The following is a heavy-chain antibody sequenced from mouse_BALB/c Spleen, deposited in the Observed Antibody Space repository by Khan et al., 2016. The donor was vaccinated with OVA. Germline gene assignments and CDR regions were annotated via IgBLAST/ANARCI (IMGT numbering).Heavy chain of an antibody. D-gene: IGHD1-3*01. CDR3: ARLEDI. V-gene: IGHV2-9*02. J-gene: IGHJ2*01. CDR1: GFPFTSYG. CDR2: IWAGGST. Sequence: VQLQESGPGLVAPSQCLSITFTVSGFPFTSYGVPLVRQPPGKGLEWLGVIWAGGSTNYNSALMSRLSISKDNSKSQVFLKMNRLQTDDTAMYYCARLEDIWGQGTTLTVSS.